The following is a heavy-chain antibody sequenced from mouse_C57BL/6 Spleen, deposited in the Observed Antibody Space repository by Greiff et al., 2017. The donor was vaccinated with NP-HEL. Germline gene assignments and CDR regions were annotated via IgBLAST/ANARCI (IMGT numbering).Heavy chain of an antibody. CDR3: ARGAYGYFDY. CDR2: IYPGSGNT. V-gene: IGHV1-76*01. D-gene: IGHD1-1*02. Sequence: QVQLKESGAELVRPGASVKLSCKASGYTFTDYYINWVKQRPGQGLEWIARIYPGSGNTYYNEKFKGKATLTAEKSSSTAYMQLSSLTSEDSAVYFCARGAYGYFDYWGQGTTLTVSS. J-gene: IGHJ2*01. CDR1: GYTFTDYY.